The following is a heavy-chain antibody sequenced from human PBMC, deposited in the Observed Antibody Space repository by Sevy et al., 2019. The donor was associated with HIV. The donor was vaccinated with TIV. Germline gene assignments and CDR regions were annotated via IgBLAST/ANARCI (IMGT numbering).Heavy chain of an antibody. D-gene: IGHD1-26*01. CDR3: ARGMGATRVTYYFDY. V-gene: IGHV4-30-2*01. CDR1: GGSISSGGYS. Sequence: SKTLSLTCAVSGGSISSGGYSWSWIRQPPGKGLEWIGYIYHSGSTYYNPSLKSRVTISVDRSKNQFSLKLSSVTAADTAVYYCARGMGATRVTYYFDYWGQGTLVTVSS. J-gene: IGHJ4*02. CDR2: IYHSGST.